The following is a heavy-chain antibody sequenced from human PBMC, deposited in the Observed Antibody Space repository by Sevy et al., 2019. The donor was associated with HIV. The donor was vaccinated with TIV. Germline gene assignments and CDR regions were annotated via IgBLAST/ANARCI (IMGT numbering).Heavy chain of an antibody. D-gene: IGHD2-15*01. V-gene: IGHV3-23*01. Sequence: GGSLRLSCSASEFTFSSYAMSWVRQAPGKGLEWVSSISGSGRCTYYADFVEGLFIISRDNSKNTLSVQLNSVRAEDTAVYYCAKGFCSGATCPMDYYYYGMDVWGQGTTVTVSS. CDR3: AKGFCSGATCPMDYYYYGMDV. J-gene: IGHJ6*02. CDR1: EFTFSSYA. CDR2: ISGSGRCT.